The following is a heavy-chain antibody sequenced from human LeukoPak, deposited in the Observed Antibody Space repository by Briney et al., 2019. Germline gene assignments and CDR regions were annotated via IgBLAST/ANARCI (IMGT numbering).Heavy chain of an antibody. Sequence: KPGASVKVSCKASGYTLTSYAMHWVRQAPGQRLEWMGWINAGNGNTKYSQKFQGRVTITRDTSASTAYMELSSLRSEDTAVYYCARGYCSSTSCYLFDYWGQGTLVTVSS. CDR2: INAGNGNT. CDR3: ARGYCSSTSCYLFDY. J-gene: IGHJ4*02. D-gene: IGHD2-2*01. CDR1: GYTLTSYA. V-gene: IGHV1-3*01.